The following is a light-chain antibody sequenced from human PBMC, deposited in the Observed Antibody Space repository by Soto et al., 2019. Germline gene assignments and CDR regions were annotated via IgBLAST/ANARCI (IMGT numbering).Light chain of an antibody. CDR3: QQYDNLPFT. CDR2: DAS. V-gene: IGKV1-33*01. Sequence: DIQMTQSPSPLSASVGDRVTITCQASHDINNYLNWYQQKPGKAPKLLIYDASNLETGVPSRFSGSGSGTDFTFTIISLQPEDIATYYCQQYDNLPFTFGPGTKVDIK. CDR1: HDINNY. J-gene: IGKJ3*01.